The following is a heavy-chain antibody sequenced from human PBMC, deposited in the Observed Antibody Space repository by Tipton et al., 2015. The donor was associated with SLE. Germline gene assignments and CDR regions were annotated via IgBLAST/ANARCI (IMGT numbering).Heavy chain of an antibody. CDR1: GYTFTSYY. V-gene: IGHV1-46*01. D-gene: IGHD4-17*01. J-gene: IGHJ3*02. CDR3: ARDPMTTVTGDAFDI. Sequence: QLVQSGPEVKKPGASVKVSCKASGYTFTSYYMHWVRQAPGQGLEWMGIINPSGGSTSYAQKFQGRVTMTRDTSTSTVYMELSSLRSEDTAVYYCARDPMTTVTGDAFDIWGQGTMVTVSS. CDR2: INPSGGST.